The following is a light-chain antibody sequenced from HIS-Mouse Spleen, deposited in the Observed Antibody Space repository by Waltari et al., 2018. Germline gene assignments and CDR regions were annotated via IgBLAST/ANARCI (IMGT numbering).Light chain of an antibody. J-gene: IGLJ1*01. Sequence: TQPPSVSVSPGQTASITCSGDKLGDKYACWYQQKPGQSPVLVIYQDSKRPSGIPERFSGSNSGNTATLTIRGTQAMDEADYYCQAWDSSTAVFGTGTKVTVL. CDR3: QAWDSSTAV. V-gene: IGLV3-1*01. CDR2: QDS. CDR1: KLGDKY.